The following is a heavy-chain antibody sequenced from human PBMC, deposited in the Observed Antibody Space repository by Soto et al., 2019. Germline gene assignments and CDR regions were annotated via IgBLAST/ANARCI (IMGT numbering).Heavy chain of an antibody. V-gene: IGHV1-18*01. CDR2: ISAYNGNT. CDR1: GYTFTTYA. J-gene: IGHJ5*02. D-gene: IGHD6-6*01. Sequence: ASVKVSCKASGYTFTTYAINWVRQAPGQGLEWMGWISAYNGNTIYAQRLQGRVTMTTDTSTNTAYMELRSLRSDDTAVYYCARDSVAARPGWFGPWGQGTLVTVSS. CDR3: ARDSVAARPGWFGP.